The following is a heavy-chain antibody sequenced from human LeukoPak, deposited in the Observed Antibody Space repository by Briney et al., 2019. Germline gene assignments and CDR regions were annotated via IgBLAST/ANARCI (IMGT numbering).Heavy chain of an antibody. V-gene: IGHV1-18*01. Sequence: GASVKVSCKTSSYTFTNHGINWVRQAPGQGLEWLGWINPNNGRTRFPESLQGRITMTRDTSTTTAYMELRSLTSDDTAIYYCARALGLQLVDVFDFWGQGTLITVSS. D-gene: IGHD2-2*01. CDR2: INPNNGRT. CDR1: SYTFTNHG. CDR3: ARALGLQLVDVFDF. J-gene: IGHJ4*02.